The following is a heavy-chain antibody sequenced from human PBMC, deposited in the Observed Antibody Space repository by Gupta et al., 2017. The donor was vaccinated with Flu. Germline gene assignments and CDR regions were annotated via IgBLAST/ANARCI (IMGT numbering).Heavy chain of an antibody. D-gene: IGHD1-1*01. V-gene: IGHV4-39*01. J-gene: IGHJ4*02. CDR3: ARLRNGNHFDY. CDR2: IYFGGST. CDR1: GASIGSSTSY. Sequence: TVSGASIGSSTSYWGWIRQPPGKGLEWIGSIYFGGSTNYSPSLKSRVTMSLDTSENQFSLKLSSVTAADTAVYFCARLRNGNHFDYLGQGTL.